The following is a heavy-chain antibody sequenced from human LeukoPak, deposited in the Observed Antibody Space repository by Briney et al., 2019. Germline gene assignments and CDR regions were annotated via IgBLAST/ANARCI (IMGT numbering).Heavy chain of an antibody. Sequence: GRSLRLSCVASGFTFSSNGMHWVRQAPGKGLEWVAVISYDGSNKYYADSVKGRFTISRDNSKNTLYLQMNSLRAEDTAVYYCALDSGTFDIWGQGTMVTVSS. J-gene: IGHJ3*02. V-gene: IGHV3-30*03. CDR3: ALDSGTFDI. CDR2: ISYDGSNK. D-gene: IGHD3-10*01. CDR1: GFTFSSNG.